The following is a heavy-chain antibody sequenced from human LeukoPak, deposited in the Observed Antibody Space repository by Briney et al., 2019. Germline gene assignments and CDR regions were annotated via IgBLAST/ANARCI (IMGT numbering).Heavy chain of an antibody. D-gene: IGHD3-16*02. CDR2: MNPNSGNT. CDR3: AGISFVDAFDI. CDR1: GYTFTSYD. V-gene: IGHV1-8*01. J-gene: IGHJ3*02. Sequence: GASVNVSCKASGYTFTSYDINLVRQATGQPLEGMRWMNPNSGNTGYEQKFQGRVTMTRNTSISTAYMELSSLRSEDTAVYYCAGISFVDAFDIWGQGTMVTVSS.